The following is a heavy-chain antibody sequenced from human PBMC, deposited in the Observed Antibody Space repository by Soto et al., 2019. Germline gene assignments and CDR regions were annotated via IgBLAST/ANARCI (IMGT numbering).Heavy chain of an antibody. CDR1: GGSFSGYY. CDR3: ARERRAVSGQYYYYDYGMDV. CDR2: INHSEST. V-gene: IGHV4-34*01. Sequence: QVQLQQWGAGLLKPSETLSLTCAVYGGSFSGYYWSWIRQPPGKGLEWIGEINHSESTNYNPSLKSRVTRSVDTSKNQFSLKLSSVTAADTAVYYCARERRAVSGQYYYYDYGMDVWGQGTTVTVSS. J-gene: IGHJ6*02. D-gene: IGHD6-19*01.